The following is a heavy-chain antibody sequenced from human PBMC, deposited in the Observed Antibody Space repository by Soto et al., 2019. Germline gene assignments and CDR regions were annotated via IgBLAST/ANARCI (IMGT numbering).Heavy chain of an antibody. D-gene: IGHD3-9*01. CDR1: GGSVSSGSYY. CDR3: ARDGSNYDILTGYYISGAFDI. Sequence: SETLSLTCTVSGGSVSSGSYYWSWIRQPPGKGLEWIGYIYYSGSTYYNPSLKSRVTISVDTSKNQFSLKLSSVTAADTAVYYCARDGSNYDILTGYYISGAFDIWGQGTMVTVSS. CDR2: IYYSGST. J-gene: IGHJ3*02. V-gene: IGHV4-61*01.